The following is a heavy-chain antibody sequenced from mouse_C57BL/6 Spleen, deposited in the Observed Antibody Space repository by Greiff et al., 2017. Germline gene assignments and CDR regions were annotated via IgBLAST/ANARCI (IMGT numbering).Heavy chain of an antibody. D-gene: IGHD3-2*02. Sequence: QVHVKQPGAELVRPGSSVKLSCKASGYTFTSYWMHWVKQRPIQGLEWIGNIDPSDSETHYNQKFKDKATLTVDKSSSTAYMQLSSLTSEGSAVYYCARATTAQAAWFAYWGQGTLVTVSA. V-gene: IGHV1-52*01. J-gene: IGHJ3*01. CDR2: IDPSDSET. CDR1: GYTFTSYW. CDR3: ARATTAQAAWFAY.